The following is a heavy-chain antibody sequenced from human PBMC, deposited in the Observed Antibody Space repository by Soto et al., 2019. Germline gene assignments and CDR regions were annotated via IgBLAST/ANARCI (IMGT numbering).Heavy chain of an antibody. CDR3: ARGDAHYYYYYGMDV. CDR2: IIPIFGTA. V-gene: IGHV1-69*13. Sequence: SVKVSCKASGGTFSSYAISWVRQAPGQGLEWMGGIIPIFGTANYAQKFQGRVTITADESTSTAYMELSSLRSEDTAVYYCARGDAHYYYYYGMDVWGQGTTVTVSS. J-gene: IGHJ6*02. CDR1: GGTFSSYA.